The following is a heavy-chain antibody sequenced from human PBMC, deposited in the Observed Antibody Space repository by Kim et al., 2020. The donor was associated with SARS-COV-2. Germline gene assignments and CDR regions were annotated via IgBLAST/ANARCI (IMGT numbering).Heavy chain of an antibody. D-gene: IGHD5-12*01. J-gene: IGHJ4*02. CDR1: GGSISSYY. CDR2: IYYSGST. CDR3: ARDRRDGYNSFRLLGGFDY. V-gene: IGHV4-59*01. Sequence: SETLSLTCTVSGGSISSYYWSWIRQPPGKGLEWIGYIYYSGSTNYNPSLKSRVTISVDTSKNQFSLKLSSVTAADTAVYYCARDRRDGYNSFRLLGGFDYWGQGTLVTVSS.